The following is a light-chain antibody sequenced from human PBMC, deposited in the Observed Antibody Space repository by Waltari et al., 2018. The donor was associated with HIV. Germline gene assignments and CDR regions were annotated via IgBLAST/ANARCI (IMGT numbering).Light chain of an antibody. CDR2: DVT. V-gene: IGLV2-23*02. Sequence: QSALTQPASVSGSPGPSITISCPGTSSDVGAYNYVSWYQQHPGKAPKLMIYDVTKRPSGVSNRFSGSKSANTASLTISGLQAEDEADYYCCSYAGSSTYVFGSGTKVTVL. J-gene: IGLJ1*01. CDR1: SSDVGAYNY. CDR3: CSYAGSSTYV.